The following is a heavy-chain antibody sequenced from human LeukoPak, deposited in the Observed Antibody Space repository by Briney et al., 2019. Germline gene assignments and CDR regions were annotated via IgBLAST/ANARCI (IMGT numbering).Heavy chain of an antibody. V-gene: IGHV3-21*06. CDR2: ISSRSTYR. J-gene: IGHJ1*01. CDR3: ARDMTTATTCYLQH. CDR1: GFTFSDYS. D-gene: IGHD4-17*01. Sequence: GGSLGLSCAASGFTFSDYSMNWVRQAPGKGLEWVSSISSRSTYRYYADSVKGRFTISRDNAKNSLCLQMNSLRAEDTAVYYCARDMTTATTCYLQHWGQGTLVTVSS.